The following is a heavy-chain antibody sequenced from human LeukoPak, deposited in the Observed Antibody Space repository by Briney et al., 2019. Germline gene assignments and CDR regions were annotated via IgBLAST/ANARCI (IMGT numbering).Heavy chain of an antibody. CDR2: IKESGTT. V-gene: IGHV4-34*01. Sequence: PSETLSLTCGVSGGSFSDFYWNWIRKPPGKGLEWIGEIKESGTTNYNPSLKSRVTMSVDTSKKEVTLKLRSVTAADTAVYYCARDRFNYYAYFMDVWGKGTTVIVSS. D-gene: IGHD3-22*01. CDR1: GGSFSDFY. CDR3: ARDRFNYYAYFMDV. J-gene: IGHJ6*03.